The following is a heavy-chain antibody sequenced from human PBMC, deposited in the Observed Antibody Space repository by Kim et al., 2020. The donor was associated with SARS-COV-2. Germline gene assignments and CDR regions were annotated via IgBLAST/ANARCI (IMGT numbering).Heavy chain of an antibody. CDR3: VRVSGNFYFEN. D-gene: IGHD3-3*01. J-gene: IGHJ4*02. Sequence: GGSLRLSCAASGFTFSDHYVDWVRQAPATGLEWVARIRKKVNGYTTEYAASVKGRFIISRDDSENSGYLQMTSLKTEDTAVYYCVRVSGNFYFENWGQGTLVTVSA. V-gene: IGHV3-72*01. CDR1: GFTFSDHY. CDR2: IRKKVNGYTT.